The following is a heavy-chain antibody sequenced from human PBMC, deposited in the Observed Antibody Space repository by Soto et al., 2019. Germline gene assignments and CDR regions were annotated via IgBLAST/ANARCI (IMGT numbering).Heavy chain of an antibody. J-gene: IGHJ6*02. Sequence: QVQLQESGPGLVKPSETLSLTCTVSGGSISSYYWSWIRQPPGKGLEWIGYIYYSGSTNYNPVLRSRVTISGDTSKNQFPLKLSSVTAADTAVYYCARDLHGMDVWGQGTTVTVSS. V-gene: IGHV4-59*01. CDR3: ARDLHGMDV. CDR1: GGSISSYY. CDR2: IYYSGST.